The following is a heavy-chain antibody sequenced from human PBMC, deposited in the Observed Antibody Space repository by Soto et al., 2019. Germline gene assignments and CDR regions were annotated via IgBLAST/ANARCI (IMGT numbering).Heavy chain of an antibody. V-gene: IGHV1-69*04. J-gene: IGHJ5*02. CDR3: ARDFRSGWYGP. Sequence: VASVKVSCKASGGTFSSYTISWVRQAPGQGLEWMGRIIPILGIANYAQKFQGRVTITADKSTSTAYMELRSLRSDDTAVYYCARDFRSGWYGPWGQGTLVTVSS. CDR1: GGTFSSYT. D-gene: IGHD6-19*01. CDR2: IIPILGIA.